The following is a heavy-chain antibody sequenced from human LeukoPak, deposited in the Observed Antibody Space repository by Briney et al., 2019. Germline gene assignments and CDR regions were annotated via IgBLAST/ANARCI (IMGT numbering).Heavy chain of an antibody. CDR3: ASGFSRAARRSPFDY. D-gene: IGHD6-6*01. CDR1: GGSISSYY. CDR2: IYYSGST. Sequence: SETLSLTCTVSGGSISSYYWGWIRQPPGRGLEWIGYIYYSGSTNYNPSLKSRVTISVDTSKNQFSLKLNSVTAEDTAVYYCASGFSRAARRSPFDYWGQGTLVTVSS. V-gene: IGHV4-59*01. J-gene: IGHJ4*02.